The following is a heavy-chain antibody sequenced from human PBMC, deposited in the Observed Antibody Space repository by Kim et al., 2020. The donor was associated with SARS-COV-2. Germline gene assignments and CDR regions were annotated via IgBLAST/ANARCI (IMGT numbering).Heavy chain of an antibody. V-gene: IGHV4-59*01. CDR3: ARDTRAPQHRRGIGHCSGGSCYSCYCYYYGMDV. Sequence: SETLSLTCTVSGGSISSYYWSWIRQPPGKGLEWIGYIYYSGSTNYNPSLKSRVTISVDTSKNQFSLKLSSVTAADTAVYYCARDTRAPQHRRGIGHCSGGSCYSCYCYYYGMDVWGQGTTVTVSS. CDR2: IYYSGST. J-gene: IGHJ6*02. D-gene: IGHD2-15*01. CDR1: GGSISSYY.